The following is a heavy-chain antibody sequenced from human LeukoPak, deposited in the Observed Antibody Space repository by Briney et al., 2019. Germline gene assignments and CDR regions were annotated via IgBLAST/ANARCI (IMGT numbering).Heavy chain of an antibody. D-gene: IGHD4-17*01. CDR1: GFTFSSYA. CDR3: AKDPTPDYGDYRWGDNWFDP. CDR2: ISGSGGST. V-gene: IGHV3-23*01. J-gene: IGHJ5*02. Sequence: GGSLRLSCAASGFTFSSYAMSWVRQAPGKGLEWVSAISGSGGSTYYADSVKGRFTISRDNSKNTLYLQMNSLRAEDTAVYYCAKDPTPDYGDYRWGDNWFDPWGQETLVTVSS.